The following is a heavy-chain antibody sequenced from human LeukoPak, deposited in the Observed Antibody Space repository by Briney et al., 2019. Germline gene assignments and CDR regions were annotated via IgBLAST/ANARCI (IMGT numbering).Heavy chain of an antibody. D-gene: IGHD3-22*01. CDR2: INAGNGNT. CDR3: ARAYLKYYDSSGYLYFDY. V-gene: IGHV1-3*03. Sequence: GASVKVSCKASGYTFTSYAMHWVRQAPGQRLEWMGWINAGNGNTKYSQEFQGRVTITRDTSASTAYMELSSLRSEDMAVYYCARAYLKYYDSSGYLYFDYWGQGTLVTVSS. J-gene: IGHJ4*02. CDR1: GYTFTSYA.